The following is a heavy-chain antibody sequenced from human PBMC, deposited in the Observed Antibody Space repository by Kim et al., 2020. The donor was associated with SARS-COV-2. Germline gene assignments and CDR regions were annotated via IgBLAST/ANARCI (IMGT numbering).Heavy chain of an antibody. CDR3: AREGYGGYFDY. V-gene: IGHV4-39*02. Sequence: SETLSLTCTVSGGSISSSSYYWGWIRQPPGKGLEWIGSIYYSGSTYYNPSLKSRVTISVDTSKNQFSLKLSSVTAADTAVYYCAREGYGGYFDYWGQGTLVTVSS. CDR2: IYYSGST. D-gene: IGHD5-12*01. CDR1: GGSISSSSYY. J-gene: IGHJ4*02.